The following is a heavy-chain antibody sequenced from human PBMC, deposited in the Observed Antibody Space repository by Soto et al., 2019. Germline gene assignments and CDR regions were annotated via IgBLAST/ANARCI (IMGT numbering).Heavy chain of an antibody. CDR3: AKTSGVIVVVTSFDH. V-gene: IGHV3-23*01. CDR1: GFTFSKYA. D-gene: IGHD3-22*01. J-gene: IGHJ4*02. Sequence: GRSLRLSCAASGFTFSKYALTWVRQGPGKGLEWVSAISGSGESKYDADSVKGRFTISRDNSKNTLYLQMNSLRAEDTAIYYCAKTSGVIVVVTSFDHWGQGTLVTASS. CDR2: ISGSGESK.